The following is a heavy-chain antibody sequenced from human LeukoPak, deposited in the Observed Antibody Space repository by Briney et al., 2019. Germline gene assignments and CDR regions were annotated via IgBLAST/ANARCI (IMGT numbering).Heavy chain of an antibody. CDR2: ISSGGSTI. J-gene: IGHJ4*02. D-gene: IGHD6-19*01. V-gene: IGHV3-48*01. Sequence: GGSLRLSRAAFGFTFKTYSMNWVRQAPGEGLEWVSYISSGGSTIYYADSVKGRFTISRDNAKSSLYLQMNSLRAEDTAIYYCASTVAGSFFDSWGQGTLVTVSS. CDR1: GFTFKTYS. CDR3: ASTVAGSFFDS.